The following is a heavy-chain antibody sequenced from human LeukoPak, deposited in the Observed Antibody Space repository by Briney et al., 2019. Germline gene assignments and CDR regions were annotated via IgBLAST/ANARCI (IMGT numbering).Heavy chain of an antibody. CDR2: INSDGSST. V-gene: IGHV3-74*01. CDR1: GFTFSSHW. CDR3: VKITSVTGGDC. J-gene: IGHJ4*02. Sequence: GGSLRLSCAASGFTFSSHWMYWVRQAPGKGLVWVSRINSDGSSTSYADSVKGRFTISRDNAKNTLYLQVNSLRAEDTAVYYCVKITSVTGGDCWGQGTRLTVSS. D-gene: IGHD1-1*01.